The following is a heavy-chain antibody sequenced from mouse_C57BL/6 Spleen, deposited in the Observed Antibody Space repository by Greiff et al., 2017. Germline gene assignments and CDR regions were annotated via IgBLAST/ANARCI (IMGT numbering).Heavy chain of an antibody. CDR1: GFSLTSYG. D-gene: IGHD4-1*01. Sequence: VQLQESGPGLVAPSQSLSITCTVSGFSLTSYGVDWVRQSPGKGLEWLGLIWGVGSTNYNSALKSRLSISKDNSKSQVFLKMTSLQTDDTAMYYCASELGRAMDYWGQGTSVTVSS. CDR3: ASELGRAMDY. V-gene: IGHV2-6*01. J-gene: IGHJ4*01. CDR2: IWGVGST.